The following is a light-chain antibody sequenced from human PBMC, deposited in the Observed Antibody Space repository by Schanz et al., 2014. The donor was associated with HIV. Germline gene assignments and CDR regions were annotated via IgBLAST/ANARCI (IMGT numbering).Light chain of an antibody. V-gene: IGKV3-20*01. CDR3: QHYVNSPQT. Sequence: ETVLTQSPGSLSLSPGDRATLSCRASQSLTTNYLAWYQQKLGQAPRLLIYGASSRATGIPDRFSGSGSGTDFTVTISTLEPEDFAVYYCQHYVNSPQTFGQGTKVEIK. CDR1: QSLTTNY. CDR2: GAS. J-gene: IGKJ1*01.